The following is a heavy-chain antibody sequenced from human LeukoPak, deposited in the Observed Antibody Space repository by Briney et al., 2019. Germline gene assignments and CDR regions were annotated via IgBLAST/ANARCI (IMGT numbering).Heavy chain of an antibody. J-gene: IGHJ4*02. V-gene: IGHV5-51*01. CDR2: IYPGDSDT. CDR1: GYSFTSYL. D-gene: IGHD5-24*01. CDR3: ARDLYDGYNYYPDY. Sequence: GESLKISLKCSGYSFTSYLLGLVRQMPGKGPELIWIIYPGDSDTRYSQSFQGQVTISADKSISTAYLQWSSLKASDTDTYSCARDLYDGYNYYPDYWGQGTLVTVSS.